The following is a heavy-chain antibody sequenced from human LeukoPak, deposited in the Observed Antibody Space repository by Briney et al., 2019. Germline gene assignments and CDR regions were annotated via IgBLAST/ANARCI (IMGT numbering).Heavy chain of an antibody. V-gene: IGHV4-61*02. J-gene: IGHJ4*02. CDR2: IYTSGST. CDR3: ARRSGIAVAGAFDY. Sequence: SETLSLTCTVSGGSISSGSYYWSWIRQPAGKGLEWIGRIYTSGSTNYNPSLQSRVTISVDTSKNQFSLKLSSVTAADTAGYYCARRSGIAVAGAFDYWGQGTLVTVSS. D-gene: IGHD6-19*01. CDR1: GGSISSGSYY.